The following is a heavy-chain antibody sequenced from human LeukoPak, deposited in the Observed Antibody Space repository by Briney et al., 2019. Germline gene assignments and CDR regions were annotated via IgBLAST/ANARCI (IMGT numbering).Heavy chain of an antibody. V-gene: IGHV3-30*18. J-gene: IGHJ4*02. D-gene: IGHD6-19*01. Sequence: GRSLRLSCAASGFTFSSYGMHWVRQAPGKGLEWVAVISNDGSKSYYADSVKGRFTISRDNPKNTLYLQMNSLRTEDTAVYYCVKDGDDSGWNYFDYWGQGTLVTVSS. CDR3: VKDGDDSGWNYFDY. CDR2: ISNDGSKS. CDR1: GFTFSSYG.